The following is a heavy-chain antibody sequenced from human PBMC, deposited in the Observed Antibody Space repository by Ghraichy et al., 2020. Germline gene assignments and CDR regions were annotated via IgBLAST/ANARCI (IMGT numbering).Heavy chain of an antibody. V-gene: IGHV3-23*01. CDR3: AEGRGDGDYLDY. J-gene: IGHJ4*02. Sequence: GGSLRLSCAASGFTFSSCAMSWVRQAPGKGLEWVSAISGSGGSTYYTDSVKGRFTISRDNSKNTLYLQMNSLRAEDTAVYYCAEGRGDGDYLDYWGQGTLVTVSS. D-gene: IGHD4-17*01. CDR2: ISGSGGST. CDR1: GFTFSSCA.